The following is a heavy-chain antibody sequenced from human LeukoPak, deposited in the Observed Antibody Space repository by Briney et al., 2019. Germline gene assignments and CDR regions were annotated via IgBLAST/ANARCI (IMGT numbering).Heavy chain of an antibody. CDR3: ARGANWGSPDY. V-gene: IGHV4-59*01. CDR1: GGSISSYY. D-gene: IGHD7-27*01. CDR2: IYYSGST. Sequence: SETLSLTCTVSGGSISSYYWSWIRQPPGKGLEWIGYIYYSGSTNYNPSLKSRVTISVDTSKNQFSLKLSSVTAADTAVYYCARGANWGSPDYWGQGNLVTVSS. J-gene: IGHJ4*02.